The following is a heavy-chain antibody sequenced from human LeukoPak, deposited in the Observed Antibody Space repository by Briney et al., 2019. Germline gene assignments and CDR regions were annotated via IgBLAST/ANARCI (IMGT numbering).Heavy chain of an antibody. CDR2: ISSTSVYT. J-gene: IGHJ4*02. CDR1: GFTFSDYY. V-gene: IGHV3-11*03. Sequence: GGSLRLSCAASGFTFSDYYMSWIRQAPGKGLEWVSYISSTSVYTNYADSVKGRFTISRDNTRIALYLQMNSLRVEDTAVYYCASGRNTVIEDYWGQGNLVTVSS. CDR3: ASGRNTVIEDY. D-gene: IGHD5-18*01.